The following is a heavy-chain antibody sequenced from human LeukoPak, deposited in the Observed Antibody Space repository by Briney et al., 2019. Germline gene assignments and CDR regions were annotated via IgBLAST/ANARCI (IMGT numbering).Heavy chain of an antibody. CDR2: ISGSGDNT. V-gene: IGHV3-23*01. D-gene: IGHD3-10*01. J-gene: IGHJ4*02. CDR1: GFTLSTYA. CDR3: AKDLYRSGSFDY. Sequence: GGSLRLSCAASGFTLSTYAMSWVRQAPGKGLEWVSAISGSGDNTYSAESVKGRFTISRDNSKNTLYLQMNSLRAEDTAVYYCAKDLYRSGSFDYWGQGTLVTVSS.